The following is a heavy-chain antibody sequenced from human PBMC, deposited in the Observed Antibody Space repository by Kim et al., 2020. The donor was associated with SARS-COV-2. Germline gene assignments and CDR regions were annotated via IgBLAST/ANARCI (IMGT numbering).Heavy chain of an antibody. CDR2: ISGSGGST. D-gene: IGHD3-10*01. J-gene: IGHJ4*02. CDR1: GFTFSSYA. V-gene: IGHV3-23*01. CDR3: AKEAGLLWFGELPYYFDY. Sequence: GGSLRLSCAASGFTFSSYAMSWVRQAPGKGLEWVSAISGSGGSTYYADSVKGRFTISRDNSKNTLYLQMNSLRAEDTAVYYCAKEAGLLWFGELPYYFDYWGQGTLVTVSS.